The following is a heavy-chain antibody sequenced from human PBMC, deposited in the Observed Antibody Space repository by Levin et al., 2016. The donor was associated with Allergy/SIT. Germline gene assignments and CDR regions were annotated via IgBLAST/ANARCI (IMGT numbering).Heavy chain of an antibody. D-gene: IGHD4-17*01. J-gene: IGHJ5*02. Sequence: WVRQAPGQGLEWMGGIIPIFGTANYAQKFQGRVTITADESTSTAYMELSSLRSEDTAVYYCARVPSLGDYDNWFRPWGQGTLVTVSS. V-gene: IGHV1-69*01. CDR2: IIPIFGTA. CDR3: ARVPSLGDYDNWFRP.